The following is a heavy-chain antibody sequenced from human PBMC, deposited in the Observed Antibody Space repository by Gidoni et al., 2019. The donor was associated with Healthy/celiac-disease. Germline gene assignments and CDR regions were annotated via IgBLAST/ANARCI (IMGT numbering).Heavy chain of an antibody. CDR1: GGTFSSYA. V-gene: IGHV1-69*01. J-gene: IGHJ6*02. CDR2: IIPIFGTA. D-gene: IGHD1-20*01. CDR3: ARRPGGIYYYYGMDV. Sequence: EVKKPGSSMKVSCKASGGTFSSYAISWVRQAPGQGLEWMGGIIPIFGTANYAQKFQGRVTITADESTSTAYMELSSLRSEDTAVYYCARRPGGIYYYYGMDVWGQGTTVTVSS.